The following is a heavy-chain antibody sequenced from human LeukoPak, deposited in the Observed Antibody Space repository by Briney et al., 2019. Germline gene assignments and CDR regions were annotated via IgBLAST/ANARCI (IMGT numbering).Heavy chain of an antibody. CDR1: GFTFSSYS. CDR3: ARDASGYYDSSGYYASYYFDY. V-gene: IGHV3-21*01. CDR2: ISSSSSYI. Sequence: GGSLRLSCAASGFTFSSYSMNWVRQAPGKGLEWVSSISSSSSYIYYADSVKGRFTISRDNAKNSLYLQMNSLRAEDTAVYYCARDASGYYDSSGYYASYYFDYWGQETLVTVSS. D-gene: IGHD3-22*01. J-gene: IGHJ4*02.